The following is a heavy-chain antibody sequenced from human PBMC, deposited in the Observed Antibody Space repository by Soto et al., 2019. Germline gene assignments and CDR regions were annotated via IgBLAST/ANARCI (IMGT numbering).Heavy chain of an antibody. CDR2: IYYSGST. D-gene: IGHD5-18*01. Sequence: SETLSLTCTVSGGSISSGDYYWSWIRQPPGKGLEWIGYIYYSGSTNYNPSLKSRVTISVDTSKIQFSLKLSSVTAADTAVYYCARTLYSYGPRFDYWGQGTLVTVSS. CDR1: GGSISSGDYY. J-gene: IGHJ4*02. V-gene: IGHV4-61*08. CDR3: ARTLYSYGPRFDY.